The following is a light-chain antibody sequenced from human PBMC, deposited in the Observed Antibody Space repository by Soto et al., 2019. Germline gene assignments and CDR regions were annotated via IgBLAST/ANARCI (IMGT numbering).Light chain of an antibody. Sequence: DIQLTQSPSFLSASVGDRVTITCRASQGISSYLAWYQQKPGKAPKLLIYAASTLQSGVPSRFSGSGSGTEFTLTISSLQPEDFATYHCQQLNSYPPNTFGQGTKLEIK. CDR3: QQLNSYPPNT. CDR2: AAS. V-gene: IGKV1-9*01. J-gene: IGKJ2*01. CDR1: QGISSY.